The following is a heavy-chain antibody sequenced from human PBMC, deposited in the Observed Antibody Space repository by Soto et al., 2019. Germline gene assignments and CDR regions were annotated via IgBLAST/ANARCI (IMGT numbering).Heavy chain of an antibody. CDR2: ISAYNGNT. D-gene: IGHD4-17*01. Sequence: QVQLVQSGAEVKKPGASVKVSCNASGYTFTSYGISWVRQAPGQGLEWMGWISAYNGNTNYAQKLQGRVTMTTDTSTSTAYMELRSLRSDDTAVYYCARAMIDYGDYEDAFDIWGQGTMVTVSS. CDR3: ARAMIDYGDYEDAFDI. J-gene: IGHJ3*02. V-gene: IGHV1-18*01. CDR1: GYTFTSYG.